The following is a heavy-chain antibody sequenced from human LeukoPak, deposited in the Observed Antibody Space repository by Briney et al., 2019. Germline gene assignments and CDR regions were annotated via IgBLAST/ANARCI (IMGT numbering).Heavy chain of an antibody. CDR1: GFTFSSYG. CDR2: IWYDGSNK. CDR3: AGYDSSGYYPDYYCGMDV. V-gene: IGHV3-33*01. J-gene: IGHJ6*02. D-gene: IGHD3-22*01. Sequence: GGSLRLSCAASGFTFSSYGMHWVRQAPGKGLEWVAVIWYDGSNKYYADSVKGRFTISRDNSKNTLYLQMNSLRAEDTAVYYCAGYDSSGYYPDYYCGMDVWGQGTTVTVSS.